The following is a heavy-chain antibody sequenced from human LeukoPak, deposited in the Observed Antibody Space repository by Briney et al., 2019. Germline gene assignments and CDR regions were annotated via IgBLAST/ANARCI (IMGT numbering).Heavy chain of an antibody. CDR2: IYSGGST. J-gene: IGHJ3*02. Sequence: GGSLRLSCAVSGFTVSSNYMSWVRQAPGKGLEWVSVIYSGGSTFYADSVKGRFTISRDNSKNTLYLQLNSLRAEDTAVYYCARDSTMKAFDIWGRGTMVTVSS. CDR3: ARDSTMKAFDI. V-gene: IGHV3-53*01. D-gene: IGHD3-22*01. CDR1: GFTVSSNY.